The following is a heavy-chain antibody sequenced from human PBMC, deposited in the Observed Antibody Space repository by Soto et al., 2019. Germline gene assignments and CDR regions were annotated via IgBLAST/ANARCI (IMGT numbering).Heavy chain of an antibody. D-gene: IGHD4-4*01. V-gene: IGHV1-24*01. CDR2: FDPEDGET. CDR3: ATGAWTTVTNAFDY. Sequence: ASVKVSCKVSGYTLTELSMHWVRQAPGKGLEWMGGFDPEDGETIYAQKFQGRVTMTEDTSTDTAYMELSSLRSGDTAVYYCATGAWTTVTNAFDYWGQGTLVTVSS. J-gene: IGHJ4*02. CDR1: GYTLTELS.